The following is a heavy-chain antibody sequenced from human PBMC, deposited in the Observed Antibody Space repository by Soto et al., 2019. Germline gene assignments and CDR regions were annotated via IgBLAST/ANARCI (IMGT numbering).Heavy chain of an antibody. Sequence: SETLSLTCTVSGGSVSSYYWSWIRQSPGKGLEWIGSFYYSETTNYKPSLKSRVTISVDTSKNQFSLKVSSATAADTAVYYCARHSNRNYGLYYFDYWGLGALVTVSS. CDR2: FYYSETT. D-gene: IGHD1-7*01. CDR3: ARHSNRNYGLYYFDY. CDR1: GGSVSSYY. V-gene: IGHV4-59*08. J-gene: IGHJ4*02.